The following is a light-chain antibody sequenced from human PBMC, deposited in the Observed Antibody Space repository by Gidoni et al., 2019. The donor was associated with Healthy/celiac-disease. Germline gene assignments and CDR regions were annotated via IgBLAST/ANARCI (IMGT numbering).Light chain of an antibody. CDR2: DDS. CDR3: HLWDSSSDHVV. Sequence: SYVLTQPPSVSVAPGKTARITCGGNNIGSKSVHWYQQKPGQAPVLVVYDDSDRPSGIPERFSGSNSGNTATLTIRVEAGDEADYYCHLWDSSSDHVVFGGGTKLTVL. V-gene: IGLV3-21*03. CDR1: NIGSKS. J-gene: IGLJ2*01.